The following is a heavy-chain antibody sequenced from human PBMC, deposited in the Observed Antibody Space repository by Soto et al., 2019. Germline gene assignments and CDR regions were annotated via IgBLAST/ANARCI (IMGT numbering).Heavy chain of an antibody. Sequence: EVQLLESGGGLVQPGGSLRLSCAGSGFTFSSYAMNWVRQAPGKGLEWISGISGAAGSTYTADSVKGRFTISRDNSKNTLSLQMNSLRAEDTAVYDCARSLPLYDATGYYRAPSDHWGQGTLVTGSS. CDR3: ARSLPLYDATGYYRAPSDH. J-gene: IGHJ4*02. CDR1: GFTFSSYA. CDR2: ISGAAGST. D-gene: IGHD3-9*01. V-gene: IGHV3-23*01.